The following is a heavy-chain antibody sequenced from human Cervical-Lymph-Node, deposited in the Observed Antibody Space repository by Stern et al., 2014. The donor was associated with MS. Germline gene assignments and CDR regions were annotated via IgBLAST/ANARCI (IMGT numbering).Heavy chain of an antibody. CDR2: IYPGDSDT. V-gene: IGHV5-51*01. D-gene: IGHD4-11*01. Sequence: VQLGQSGAEVKKPGESLKISCKGSGYSFTSHWIGWVRQMPGKGLEGMGMIYPGDSDTRYSPSFQGQGTISADKSISTAYLQWSSLKASDTAIYYCARHQTDYKGRDYYYYGMDVWGQGTTVTVSS. CDR1: GYSFTSHW. CDR3: ARHQTDYKGRDYYYYGMDV. J-gene: IGHJ6*02.